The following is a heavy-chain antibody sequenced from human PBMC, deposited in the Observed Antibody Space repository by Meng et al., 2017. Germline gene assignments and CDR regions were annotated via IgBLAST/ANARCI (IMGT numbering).Heavy chain of an antibody. D-gene: IGHD1-1*01. J-gene: IGHJ4*02. CDR2: INWNGGGT. Sequence: GESLKISCAASGFTFDDYGMSWVRQAPGKGLEWVSGINWNGGGTGYADSVKGRFTISRDNAKNSLYLQMNSLRAEDTALYYCARDLLRNDGSFDYWGQGTLVTVSS. CDR3: ARDLLRNDGSFDY. V-gene: IGHV3-20*04. CDR1: GFTFDDYG.